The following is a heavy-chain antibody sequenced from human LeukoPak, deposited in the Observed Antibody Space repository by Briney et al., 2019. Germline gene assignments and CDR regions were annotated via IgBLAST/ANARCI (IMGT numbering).Heavy chain of an antibody. V-gene: IGHV3-30-3*01. CDR2: LSYGGTNK. CDR1: GFTFSTYA. CDR3: ARDRSGYANDAFDF. D-gene: IGHD3-3*01. J-gene: IGHJ3*01. Sequence: LGGSLRLSCAASGFTFSTYAMHWVRQAPGKWLEWVAVLSYGGTNKYYADSVKGRFTISRDNSKNTMFLQMNSLRAEDTAVYHCARDRSGYANDAFDFWGQGTMVTVSS.